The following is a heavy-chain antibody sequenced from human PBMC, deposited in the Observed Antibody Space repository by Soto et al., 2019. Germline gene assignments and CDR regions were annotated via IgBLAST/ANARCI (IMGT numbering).Heavy chain of an antibody. J-gene: IGHJ4*02. CDR2: ISHSGSV. CDR3: ARSFGWYAIDY. Sequence: QVLLQESGPGLVQPSGTLSLSCAVSGGSISSSHFSGWVRQPPGKGLEWVGDISHSGSVNYNPSLKSRVTISIDKSKNQFSLKLNSVTAADTAVYYCARSFGWYAIDYWGQGTLVIVSS. CDR1: GGSISSSHF. V-gene: IGHV4-4*02. D-gene: IGHD6-19*01.